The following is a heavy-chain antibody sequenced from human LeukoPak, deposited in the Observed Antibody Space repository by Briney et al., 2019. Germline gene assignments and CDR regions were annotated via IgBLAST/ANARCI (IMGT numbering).Heavy chain of an antibody. J-gene: IGHJ4*02. V-gene: IGHV4-59*01. D-gene: IGHD6-19*01. CDR2: IYNSGST. CDR1: GGSISNYY. CDR3: ARDQDSSGWGRYYFDY. Sequence: SETLSLTCTVSGGSISNYYWSWIRQPPGKGLEWIGYIYNSGSTNYNPSLKSRVTISVDTSKNQFSLKLSSVTAADTAVYYCARDQDSSGWGRYYFDYWGQGTLVTVSS.